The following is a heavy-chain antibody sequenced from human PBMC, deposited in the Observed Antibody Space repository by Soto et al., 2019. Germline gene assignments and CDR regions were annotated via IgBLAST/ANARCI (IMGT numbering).Heavy chain of an antibody. J-gene: IGHJ4*02. CDR3: ARDTPPTDY. CDR2: MNPNSGNT. Sequence: QVQLVQSGAEVKKPGASVKVSCKASGYTFTSYDINWVRQATGQGLEWMGWMNPNSGNTNYAQKLQGRVTMTTDTSTSTAYMELRSLRSDDTAVYYCARDTPPTDYWGQGTLVTVSS. CDR1: GYTFTSYD. V-gene: IGHV1-8*01.